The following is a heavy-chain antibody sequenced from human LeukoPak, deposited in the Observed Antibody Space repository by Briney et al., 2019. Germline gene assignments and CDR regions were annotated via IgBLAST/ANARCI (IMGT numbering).Heavy chain of an antibody. CDR2: ISGSGGST. D-gene: IGHD2-15*01. V-gene: IGHV3-23*01. J-gene: IGHJ4*02. CDR3: AKVPGKNCSGVSCYYTDFDY. Sequence: GGSLRLSCAASGFTFSSYAMSWVRQAPGKGLEWVSAISGSGGSTYYADSVKGRFTISRDNSKNTLYLQMNSLRAEDTAVYYCAKVPGKNCSGVSCYYTDFDYWGQGTLVTVSS. CDR1: GFTFSSYA.